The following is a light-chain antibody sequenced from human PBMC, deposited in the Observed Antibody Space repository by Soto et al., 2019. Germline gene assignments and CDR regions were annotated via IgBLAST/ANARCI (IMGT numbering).Light chain of an antibody. CDR2: RPF. V-gene: IGKV3-20*01. Sequence: EIVLTQSPGTLSLSPGERATLSCRASQSVSNNYLVRYQQKPGQAPRHLIYRPFIRATVVPDRFRGSGSGTDFTLTISRREPEDFALYYCQLHGSSWTFGQGTKVEMK. J-gene: IGKJ1*01. CDR3: QLHGSSWT. CDR1: QSVSNNY.